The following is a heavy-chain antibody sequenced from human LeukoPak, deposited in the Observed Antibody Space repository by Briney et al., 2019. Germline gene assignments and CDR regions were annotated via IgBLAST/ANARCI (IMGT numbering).Heavy chain of an antibody. CDR3: AKDRLDTAYYFDY. D-gene: IGHD5-18*01. J-gene: IGHJ4*02. CDR2: IRYDGSNK. Sequence: GGSLRLSCAASGFTFSSYGMHWVRQAPGKGLEWVAFIRYDGSNKYYAGSVKGRFTISRDNSKNTLYLQMNSLRAEDTAVYYCAKDRLDTAYYFDYWGQGTLVTVSS. V-gene: IGHV3-30*02. CDR1: GFTFSSYG.